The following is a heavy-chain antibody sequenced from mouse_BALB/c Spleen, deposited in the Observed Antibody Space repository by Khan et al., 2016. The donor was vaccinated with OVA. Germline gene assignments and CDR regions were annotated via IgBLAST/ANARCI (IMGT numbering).Heavy chain of an antibody. V-gene: IGHV3-2*02. CDR1: GYSITSGYG. D-gene: IGHD1-2*01. Sequence: EVQLQQSGPGLVKPSQSLSLTCTVTGYSITSGYGWNWIRQFPGNKLEWMGYISYSGSTNYNPSLKSRISITRDTSKNQVFLQLNSVTTEDTATYYCARTARIKYWGQGTTLTVSS. CDR3: ARTARIKY. CDR2: ISYSGST. J-gene: IGHJ2*01.